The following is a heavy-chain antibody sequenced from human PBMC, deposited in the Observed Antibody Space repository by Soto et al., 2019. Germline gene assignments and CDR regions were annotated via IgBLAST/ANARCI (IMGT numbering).Heavy chain of an antibody. CDR2: ISSSSSYI. Sequence: GESLKISCAASGFTFINYSMNWVRQAPGKGLEWVSSISSSSSYIYYADSVKGRFTISRDNAKNSLYLQMNSLRAEDTAVYYCARDRDRGLRAAFDIWGQGTMVTVSS. CDR1: GFTFINYS. D-gene: IGHD4-17*01. V-gene: IGHV3-21*01. J-gene: IGHJ3*02. CDR3: ARDRDRGLRAAFDI.